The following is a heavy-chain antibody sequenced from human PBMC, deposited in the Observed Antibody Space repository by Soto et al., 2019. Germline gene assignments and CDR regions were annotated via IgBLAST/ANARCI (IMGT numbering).Heavy chain of an antibody. CDR1: GYTFTSYG. CDR3: AREGSSSWYRFFDY. V-gene: IGHV1-18*01. J-gene: IGHJ4*02. D-gene: IGHD6-13*01. Sequence: ASLKVSCKASGYTFTSYGISWVRQAPGQGLEWMGWISAYNGNTNYAQKLQGRVNMTTDTSTSTAYMELRSLRSDDTAVYYCAREGSSSWYRFFDYWGQGTLVTVSS. CDR2: ISAYNGNT.